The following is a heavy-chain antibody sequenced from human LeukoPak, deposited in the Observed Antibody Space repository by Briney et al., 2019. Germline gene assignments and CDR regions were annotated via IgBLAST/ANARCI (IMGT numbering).Heavy chain of an antibody. V-gene: IGHV3-20*04. CDR1: GFTFDDYG. CDR2: INWNGGST. CDR3: TRDQTPYY. Sequence: GGSLRLSCAASGFTFDDYGMSWVRQAPGKGLEWVSGINWNGGSTGYADSVKGRFTISRDDAKNTLYLQMNSLKTEDTAVYYCTRDQTPYYWGQGTLVTVSS. J-gene: IGHJ4*02.